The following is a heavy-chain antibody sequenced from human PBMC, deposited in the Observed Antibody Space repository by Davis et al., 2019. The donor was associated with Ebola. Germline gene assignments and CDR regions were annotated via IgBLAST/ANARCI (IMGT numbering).Heavy chain of an antibody. CDR1: GFTFSSYA. V-gene: IGHV3-30-3*01. Sequence: GGSLRLSCAASGFTFSSYAMHWVRQAPGKGLEWVAVISYDGSNKYYADSVKGRFTISRDNSKNTLYLQMNSLRAEDTAVYYCARESFPRHIVVVTATRGFDYWGQGTLVTVSS. CDR2: ISYDGSNK. D-gene: IGHD2-21*02. J-gene: IGHJ4*02. CDR3: ARESFPRHIVVVTATRGFDY.